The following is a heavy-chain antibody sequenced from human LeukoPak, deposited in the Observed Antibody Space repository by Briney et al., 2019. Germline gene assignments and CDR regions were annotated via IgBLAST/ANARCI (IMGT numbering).Heavy chain of an antibody. Sequence: SETLSLTCADSGYSISSGYYWGWIRQPPGRGLEWIGTIYHGGSTYYNPSLTSRVTISVDTSKNQLSLKLTSVTAADTAVYYCARYSRNGVDEIGFWGQGTLVTVSS. D-gene: IGHD5-12*01. J-gene: IGHJ4*02. V-gene: IGHV4-38-2*01. CDR2: IYHGGST. CDR3: ARYSRNGVDEIGF. CDR1: GYSISSGYY.